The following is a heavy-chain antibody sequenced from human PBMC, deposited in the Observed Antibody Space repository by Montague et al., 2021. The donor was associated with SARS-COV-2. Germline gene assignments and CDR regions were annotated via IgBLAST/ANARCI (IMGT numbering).Heavy chain of an antibody. Sequence: PALVKPTQTLTLTCTFSGFSLSTSGMCVSWIRQPPGKALEWLARIDWDDDKYYSTSLKTRLTISKDTSKNQVVLTMTNMDPVDTATYYCARTHYDILTGSLSWFDPWGQGTLVTVSS. CDR3: ARTHYDILTGSLSWFDP. J-gene: IGHJ5*02. CDR1: GFSLSTSGMC. V-gene: IGHV2-70*11. CDR2: IDWDDDK. D-gene: IGHD3-9*01.